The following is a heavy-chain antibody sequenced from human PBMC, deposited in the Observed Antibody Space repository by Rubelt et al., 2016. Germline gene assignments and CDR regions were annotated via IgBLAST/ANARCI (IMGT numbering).Heavy chain of an antibody. Sequence: GLEWMGWMNPNSGNTGYAQKFQGRVTMTRNTSISTAYMELSSLRSEDTAVYYCARVYLPYSSWDYYGMDVWGQGTTVTVSS. D-gene: IGHD6-6*01. CDR3: ARVYLPYSSWDYYGMDV. CDR2: MNPNSGNT. J-gene: IGHJ6*02. V-gene: IGHV1-8*01.